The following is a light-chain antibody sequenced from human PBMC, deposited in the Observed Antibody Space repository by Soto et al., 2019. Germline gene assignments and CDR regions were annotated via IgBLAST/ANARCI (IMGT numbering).Light chain of an antibody. CDR3: QQYNNWWT. Sequence: EIVMTQSPAILSVSPGERATLSCRASQSVDSNLAWYQQKPGQAPRLLIYGASTRATGISARFSGSGSGTEFTLTISSLKSEDFGVYYCQQYNNWWTFGQGTKVDIK. J-gene: IGKJ1*01. CDR2: GAS. V-gene: IGKV3-15*01. CDR1: QSVDSN.